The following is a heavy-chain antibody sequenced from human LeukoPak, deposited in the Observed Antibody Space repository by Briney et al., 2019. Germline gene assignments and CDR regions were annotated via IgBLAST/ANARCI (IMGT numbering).Heavy chain of an antibody. V-gene: IGHV3-7*01. CDR2: IKQDGSEK. D-gene: IGHD2-8*01. CDR1: GFTFSSYW. J-gene: IGHJ4*02. CDR3: ARGGYCTNGVCYGY. Sequence: GGSLRLSCAASGFTFSSYWMSWVRQAPGKGLEWVANIKQDGSEKYYVDSVKGRFTISRDNAKTSLYLQMNSLRAEDTAVYYCARGGYCTNGVCYGYWGQGPWSPSPQ.